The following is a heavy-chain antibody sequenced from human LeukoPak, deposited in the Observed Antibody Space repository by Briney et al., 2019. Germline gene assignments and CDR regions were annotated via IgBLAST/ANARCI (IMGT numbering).Heavy chain of an antibody. V-gene: IGHV3-7*01. J-gene: IGHJ6*02. CDR2: IRPDGSAV. CDR3: ARFGLPYSIDL. Sequence: PGGSLRLSCIASGFTLNQHAMSWVRQAPVKGLEGVASIRPDGSAVFYVDSVKGRFTFSRDKAKNSLDLQMNSLRAEHTAVYYCARFGLPYSIDLWGQGTMVTVSS. D-gene: IGHD3/OR15-3a*01. CDR1: GFTLNQHA.